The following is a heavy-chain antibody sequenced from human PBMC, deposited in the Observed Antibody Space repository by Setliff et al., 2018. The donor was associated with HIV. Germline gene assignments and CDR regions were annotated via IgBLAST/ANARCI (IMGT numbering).Heavy chain of an antibody. CDR2: IYYSGST. D-gene: IGHD2-2*01. J-gene: IGHJ4*02. Sequence: SETLSLTCSVSGASISSSSYYWGWVRQPPGKGLEWIGSIYYSGSTYYNPSLKSRVTISVDTSKNQFSLKLSSVTAADTAVYYCAADGDAYHYFDYWGQGILVTVS. V-gene: IGHV4-39*07. CDR3: AADGDAYHYFDY. CDR1: GASISSSSYY.